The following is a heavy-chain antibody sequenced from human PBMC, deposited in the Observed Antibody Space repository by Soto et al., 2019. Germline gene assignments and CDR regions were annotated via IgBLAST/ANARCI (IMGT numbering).Heavy chain of an antibody. CDR1: GFTFSDSI. V-gene: IGHV3-21*01. D-gene: IGHD2-21*01. J-gene: IGHJ4*02. Sequence: GGSLRLSCAASGFTFSDSIMKWVRQAPGKGLEWLSSISSTSGFIYYADSVKGRFTISRDNAKNSLFLQMNSLRVDDTAVYYCASGNSLRYWGQGTLVTVSS. CDR2: ISSTSGFI. CDR3: ASGNSLRY.